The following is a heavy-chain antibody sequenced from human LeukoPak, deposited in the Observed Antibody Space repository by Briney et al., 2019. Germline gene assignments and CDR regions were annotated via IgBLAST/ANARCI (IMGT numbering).Heavy chain of an antibody. CDR3: AKDEQQRQVRPNYFDY. V-gene: IGHV3-23*01. J-gene: IGHJ4*02. CDR1: GFTFSSYA. CDR2: ISGSGGSA. Sequence: GGSLRLSCAASGFTFSSYAMSWVRQAPGKGLEWVSGISGSGGSAYYADSVKGRVTISRDNSKNTLYLQVNSLRVEDTAVYYCAKDEQQRQVRPNYFDYWGQGTLVTVSS. D-gene: IGHD6-19*01.